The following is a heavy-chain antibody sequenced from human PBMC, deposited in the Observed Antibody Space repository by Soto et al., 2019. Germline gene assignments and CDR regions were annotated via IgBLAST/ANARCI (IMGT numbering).Heavy chain of an antibody. CDR3: ARDLRTTLGGMDV. J-gene: IGHJ6*02. Sequence: VASVKVSCKASGGTFSSYAISWVRQAPGQGLEWMGGIIPIFGTANYAQKFQGRVTITADESTSTAYMELSSLRSEDTAVYYCARDLRTTLGGMDVWGQGTTVTVSS. CDR1: GGTFSSYA. CDR2: IIPIFGTA. V-gene: IGHV1-69*13. D-gene: IGHD1-1*01.